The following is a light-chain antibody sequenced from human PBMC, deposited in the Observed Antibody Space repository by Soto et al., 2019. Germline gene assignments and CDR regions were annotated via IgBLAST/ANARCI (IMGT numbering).Light chain of an antibody. CDR2: GVS. CDR3: ISYTGSSTSYV. V-gene: IGLV2-14*01. CDR1: RSDIGSYNY. Sequence: QSALTQPASVSGSPGQSITISCRGTRSDIGSYNYVAWYQQFPGKTPKILIYGVSNRPSGVSSRFSGSKSGNTASLTISGLQAEDEADYYCISYTGSSTSYVFG. J-gene: IGLJ1*01.